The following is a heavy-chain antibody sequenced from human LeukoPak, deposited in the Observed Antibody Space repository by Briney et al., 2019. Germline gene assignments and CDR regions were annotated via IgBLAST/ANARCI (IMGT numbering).Heavy chain of an antibody. CDR1: GFTFSNYG. CDR2: IWFDGRNK. D-gene: IGHD6-19*01. V-gene: IGHV3-33*01. Sequence: EPGRSLRLFCAASGFTFSNYGMHWVRQAPGKGLEWVALIWFDGRNKFHADSVKGRFTISRDNSKNTLFLQMNSLRAEDTAVYYCAREWGPIAVSGGPGYWGQGALVTVSS. CDR3: AREWGPIAVSGGPGY. J-gene: IGHJ4*02.